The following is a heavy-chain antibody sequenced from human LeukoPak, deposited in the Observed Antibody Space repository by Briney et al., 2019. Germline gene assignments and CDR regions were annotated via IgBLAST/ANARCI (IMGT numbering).Heavy chain of an antibody. CDR1: GITLSNYG. Sequence: PGGSLRLSCVVSGITLSNYGMSWVRQAPGKGLEWVGFIRSKAYGGTTEYAASVKGRFTISRDDSKSIAYLQMNSLKTEDIAVYYCTRDPISSGANFDYWGQGTLVTVSS. J-gene: IGHJ4*02. CDR2: IRSKAYGGTT. CDR3: TRDPISSGANFDY. D-gene: IGHD3-22*01. V-gene: IGHV3-49*04.